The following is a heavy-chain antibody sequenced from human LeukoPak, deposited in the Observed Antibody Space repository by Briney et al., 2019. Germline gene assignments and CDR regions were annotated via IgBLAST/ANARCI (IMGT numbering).Heavy chain of an antibody. CDR3: ARSKAAAMVDY. CDR1: GYTFTGYY. Sequence: ASVNVSCKASGYTFTGYYMHWVRQAPGQGLEWMGRIPPNSGGTNYAQKFQGRVTMTRDTSISTAYMELSRLRSDDTAVYYCARSKAAAMVDYWGQGTLVTVSS. J-gene: IGHJ4*02. CDR2: IPPNSGGT. D-gene: IGHD2-2*01. V-gene: IGHV1-2*06.